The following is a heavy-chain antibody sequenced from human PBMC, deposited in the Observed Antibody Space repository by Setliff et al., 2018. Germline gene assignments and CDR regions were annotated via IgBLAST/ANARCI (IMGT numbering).Heavy chain of an antibody. CDR1: GGTFSTYA. V-gene: IGHV1-69*05. Sequence: ASVKVSCKASGGTFSTYAISWVRQAPGQGLEWMGGIISMFGTTNYAQKFQGRVTITTDKSTSTAYMELSSLRSEDTAIYYCARGDFYYYFYMDVWGKGTTVTVSS. CDR3: ARGDFYYYFYMDV. CDR2: IISMFGTT. J-gene: IGHJ6*03.